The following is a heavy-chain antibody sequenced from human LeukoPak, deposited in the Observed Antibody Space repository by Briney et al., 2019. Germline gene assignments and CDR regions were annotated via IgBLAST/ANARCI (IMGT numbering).Heavy chain of an antibody. V-gene: IGHV3-48*01. Sequence: GGSLRLSCAASGFTFSSYSMNWVRQAPGKGLEWVSYISSSSSTIYYADSVKGRFTISRDNAKNSLYLQMNSLRAEDTAVYYCARSRIWFGELSDYWGQGTLVTVSS. CDR3: ARSRIWFGELSDY. CDR1: GFTFSSYS. J-gene: IGHJ4*02. D-gene: IGHD3-10*01. CDR2: ISSSSSTI.